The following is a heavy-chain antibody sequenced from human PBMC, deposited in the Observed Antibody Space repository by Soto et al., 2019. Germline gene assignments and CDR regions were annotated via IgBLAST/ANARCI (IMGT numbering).Heavy chain of an antibody. Sequence: SETLSLTCSVTGGSIYTNSYYWGWIRQSPAKGLEWIGGVYHNGSAYYNPSLKGRVTISIDESRTEFSLRLSCVTAADTAVYFCARQPVTLSGVIFLIEYWGRGNLVT. CDR1: GGSIYTNSYY. J-gene: IGHJ4*02. CDR3: ARQPVTLSGVIFLIEY. V-gene: IGHV4-39*01. D-gene: IGHD3-3*01. CDR2: VYHNGSA.